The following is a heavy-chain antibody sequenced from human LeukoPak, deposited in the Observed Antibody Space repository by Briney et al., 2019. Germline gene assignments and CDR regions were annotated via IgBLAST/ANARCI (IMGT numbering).Heavy chain of an antibody. CDR1: GFTFSSYA. Sequence: GALSLSCAASGFTFSSYAMTWVRQAPGKGLEWVSDISVSGGNTYYADSVQGRFIISRDNSKNTLNLQMNSLRVEDTAVYYCAKGASGSYHTPYDYWGQGSLVTVSS. CDR3: AKGASGSYHTPYDY. J-gene: IGHJ4*02. V-gene: IGHV3-23*01. CDR2: ISVSGGNT. D-gene: IGHD1-26*01.